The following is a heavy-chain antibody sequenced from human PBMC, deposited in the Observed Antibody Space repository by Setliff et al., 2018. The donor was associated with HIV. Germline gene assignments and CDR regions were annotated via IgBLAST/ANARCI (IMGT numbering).Heavy chain of an antibody. D-gene: IGHD2-15*01. CDR1: GYTFTDYY. V-gene: IGHV1-2*06. Sequence: ASVKVSCKASGYTFTDYYMHWVRQAPGQGLEWMGRINPNSGGTNYAQKFQGRVTMTRDTSISTAYMELSRLRSDDTAVYYCARDREIGEYCSGGGCYQDYWGQGTLVTVS. CDR2: INPNSGGT. CDR3: ARDREIGEYCSGGGCYQDY. J-gene: IGHJ4*02.